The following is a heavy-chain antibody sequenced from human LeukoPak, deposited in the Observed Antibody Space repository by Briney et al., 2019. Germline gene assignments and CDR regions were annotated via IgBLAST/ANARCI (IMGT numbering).Heavy chain of an antibody. CDR1: GGSISSGGYY. CDR3: ARSSGYYSGFDY. Sequence: SSETLSLTCTVSGGSISSGGYYWSWIRQHPGKGLEWIGYIYYSGSTYYNPSLKSRVTISVDTSKNQFSLKLSSVTAADTAVYYCARSSGYYSGFDYWGQGTLVTVSS. D-gene: IGHD3-22*01. J-gene: IGHJ4*02. CDR2: IYYSGST. V-gene: IGHV4-31*03.